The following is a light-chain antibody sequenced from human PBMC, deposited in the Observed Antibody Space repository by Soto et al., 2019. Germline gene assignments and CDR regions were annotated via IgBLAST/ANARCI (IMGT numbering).Light chain of an antibody. J-gene: IGKJ2*01. CDR1: QSISNY. Sequence: EIVLTQSPGTLSLSPGERATLSCRASQSISNYLAWYQQRPGQSPRLLIYAASSRATGVPDRFSGGGSATDVTLTVSRLEPEDFAVYYCQQYGGSPRTFGQGTKLEI. CDR3: QQYGGSPRT. CDR2: AAS. V-gene: IGKV3-20*01.